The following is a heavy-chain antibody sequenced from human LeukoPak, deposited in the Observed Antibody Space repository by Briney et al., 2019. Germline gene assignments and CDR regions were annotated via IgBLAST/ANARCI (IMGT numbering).Heavy chain of an antibody. D-gene: IGHD2-2*02. CDR1: GGSISSSDSY. CDR3: ARHPPRDCSSSSCYKRWFDP. CDR2: MYYSGST. V-gene: IGHV4-39*01. Sequence: PSETLSLTCTVSGGSISSSDSYWGWIRQPPGKGLERIGSMYYSGSTYYNPSLKSRVTISVDTSKNQFSLKLNSVTAADTAVYYCARHPPRDCSSSSCYKRWFDPWGQGTLVTVSS. J-gene: IGHJ5*02.